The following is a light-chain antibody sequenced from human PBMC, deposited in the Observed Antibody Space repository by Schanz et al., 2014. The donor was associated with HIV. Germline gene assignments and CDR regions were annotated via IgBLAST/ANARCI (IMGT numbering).Light chain of an antibody. V-gene: IGLV2-8*01. Sequence: QSALTQPASVSGSPGQSITISCTGTSSDVGGYNYVSWYQQHPGKAPKLLIYEVNKRPSGVPDRFSGSKSANTASLTISGLQTEDEADYFCSSYAGNNNVVFGGGTKVTVL. CDR1: SSDVGGYNY. J-gene: IGLJ3*02. CDR2: EVN. CDR3: SSYAGNNNVV.